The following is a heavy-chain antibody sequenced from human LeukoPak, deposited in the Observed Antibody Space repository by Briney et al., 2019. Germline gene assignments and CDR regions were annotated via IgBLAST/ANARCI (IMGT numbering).Heavy chain of an antibody. CDR3: AREDSSSWPFDY. V-gene: IGHV1-69*05. CDR2: IIPIFGTA. J-gene: IGHJ4*02. D-gene: IGHD6-13*01. CDR1: GGTFSSYA. Sequence: SVKVSCKASGGTFSSYAISWVRQAPGQGIEWMGRIIPIFGTANYAQKFQGRVTITTDESTSTAYMELSSLRSEDTAVYYCAREDSSSWPFDYWGQGTLVTVSS.